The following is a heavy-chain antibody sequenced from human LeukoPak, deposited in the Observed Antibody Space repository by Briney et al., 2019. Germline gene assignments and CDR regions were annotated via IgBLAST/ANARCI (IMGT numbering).Heavy chain of an antibody. Sequence: GASVKVSCKASGYTFTSYDINWVRQATGQGLEWMGWMNPNSGNTGYAQKFQGRVTMTRNTSISTAYMELSSLRSEDTAVYYCARGRYRNCGGDCNFDYWGQGTLVTVSS. CDR1: GYTFTSYD. J-gene: IGHJ4*02. V-gene: IGHV1-8*01. D-gene: IGHD2-21*02. CDR2: MNPNSGNT. CDR3: ARGRYRNCGGDCNFDY.